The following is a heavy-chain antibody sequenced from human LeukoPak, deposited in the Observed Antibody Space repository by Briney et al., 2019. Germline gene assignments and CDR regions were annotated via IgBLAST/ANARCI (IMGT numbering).Heavy chain of an antibody. V-gene: IGHV6-1*01. J-gene: IGHJ4*02. CDR2: TYYRSKWSN. CDR3: ARARSGIVEY. D-gene: IGHD6-19*01. Sequence: SQTLSLTCAISGDGVSSNFVTWNWIRPSPSRGLEWLGRTYYRSKWSNDFAVCVKRRITITTDTANNQFSLLLNSVTPEYTAVYYCARARSGIVEYWGQGILVTVSS. CDR1: GDGVSSNFVT.